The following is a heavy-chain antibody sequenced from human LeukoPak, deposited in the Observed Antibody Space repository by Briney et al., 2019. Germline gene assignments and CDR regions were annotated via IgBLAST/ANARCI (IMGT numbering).Heavy chain of an antibody. D-gene: IGHD2-21*02. CDR3: ARANCGGDCFPYYFDY. J-gene: IGHJ4*02. V-gene: IGHV3-66*01. CDR2: IYSGGST. Sequence: GGSLRLSCAASEFTVSSNYMSWVRQAPGKGLEWVSVIYSGGSTYYADSVKGRFTISRDNSKNTLYLQMNSLRAEDTAVYYCARANCGGDCFPYYFDYWGQDTLVTVSS. CDR1: EFTVSSNY.